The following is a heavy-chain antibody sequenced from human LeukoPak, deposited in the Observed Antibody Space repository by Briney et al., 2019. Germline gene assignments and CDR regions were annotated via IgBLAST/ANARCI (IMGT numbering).Heavy chain of an antibody. CDR1: GFTFDDYA. CDR2: ISGSGGST. CDR3: AKASSRGIAVAGPFDY. V-gene: IGHV3-23*01. D-gene: IGHD6-19*01. Sequence: PGGSLRLSCAASGFTFDDYAMHWVRQAPGKGLEWVSAISGSGGSTYYADSVKGRFTISRDNSKNTLYLQMNSLRAEDTAVYYCAKASSRGIAVAGPFDYWGQGTLVTVSS. J-gene: IGHJ4*02.